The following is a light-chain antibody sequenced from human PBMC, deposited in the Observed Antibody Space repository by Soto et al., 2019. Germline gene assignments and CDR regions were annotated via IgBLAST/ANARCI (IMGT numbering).Light chain of an antibody. J-gene: IGLJ7*01. CDR2: DVS. CDR1: SSDVGGYNY. V-gene: IGLV2-11*01. CDR3: CSYAGIPVV. Sequence: QSALTQPRSVSGSPGQSVTISCTGTSSDVGGYNYVSWYQQHPGKAPKLMIYDVSKRPSGVPDRFSGSKSGNTASLTISGLQDEDEADYYCCSYAGIPVVFGAGTQLTVL.